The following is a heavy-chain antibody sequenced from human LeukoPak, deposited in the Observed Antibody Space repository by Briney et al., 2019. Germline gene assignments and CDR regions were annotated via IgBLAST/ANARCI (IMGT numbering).Heavy chain of an antibody. J-gene: IGHJ4*02. V-gene: IGHV3-11*01. D-gene: IGHD1-26*01. CDR2: ISSSGHTI. Sequence: GRTLRLSCTLSVVPLRDNFMGWLRHAPGKGLEGVSYISSSGHTIHYSDAAKGRFSISRDNSKRSLYLQMNRLRIDDTAVYYCARGGYGRTFNQWGQGTLVSVSS. CDR1: VVPLRDNF. CDR3: ARGGYGRTFNQ.